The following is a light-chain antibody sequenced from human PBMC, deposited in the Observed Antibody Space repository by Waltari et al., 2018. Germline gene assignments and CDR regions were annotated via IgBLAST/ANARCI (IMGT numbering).Light chain of an antibody. CDR3: ESYDSSLIVWV. Sequence: QSVLPQSPSVSGAPGQRVTISCTGSSPNVGAVSDEQWYKQLPATAPKRLILDNTNRPSRVPDRFSASTSGTSASLVITGHQAEDEADYYCESYDSSLIVWVFGGGTKLTVL. J-gene: IGLJ3*02. CDR1: SPNVGAVSD. V-gene: IGLV1-40*01. CDR2: DNT.